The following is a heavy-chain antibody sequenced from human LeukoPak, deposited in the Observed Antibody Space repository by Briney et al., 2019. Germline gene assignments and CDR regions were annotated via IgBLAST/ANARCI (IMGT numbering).Heavy chain of an antibody. J-gene: IGHJ6*03. CDR1: GGSISSGSYY. CDR3: ARATMGNYYYYYYMDV. Sequence: PSQTLSLTCTISGGSISSGSYYWSWIRQPAGKGLEWIGRIYTSGSTNYNPSLKSRVTISVGTSKNQFSLKLSSVTAADTAVYYCARATMGNYYYYYYMDVWGKGTTVTVSS. V-gene: IGHV4-61*02. CDR2: IYTSGST. D-gene: IGHD3-10*01.